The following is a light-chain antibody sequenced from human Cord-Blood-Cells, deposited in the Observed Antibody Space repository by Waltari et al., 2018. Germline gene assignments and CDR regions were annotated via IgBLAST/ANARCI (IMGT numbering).Light chain of an antibody. V-gene: IGLV1-40*01. CDR1: SPNIGAGDD. Sequence: QSVLTQPPSVSGAPGQRVPISCTGSSPNIGAGDDVPWYQQLPGTAPKLLIYGNSNRPSGVPDRFSGSKSGTSASLAITGLQAEDEADYYCQSYDSSLSGYVFGTGTKVTVL. CDR3: QSYDSSLSGYV. CDR2: GNS. J-gene: IGLJ1*01.